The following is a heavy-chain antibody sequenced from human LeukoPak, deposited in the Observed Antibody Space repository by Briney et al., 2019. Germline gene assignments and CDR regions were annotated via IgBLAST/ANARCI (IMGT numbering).Heavy chain of an antibody. Sequence: PGGSLRLSCAASGXTFSSYSMNWVRQAPGKGLEWVSYISSSSSTIYYADSVKGRFTISRDNAKNSLYLQMNSLRDEDTAVYYCARVRQQTFGDAFDIWGQGTMVTVSS. CDR2: ISSSSSTI. D-gene: IGHD6-13*01. J-gene: IGHJ3*02. CDR1: GXTFSSYS. V-gene: IGHV3-48*02. CDR3: ARVRQQTFGDAFDI.